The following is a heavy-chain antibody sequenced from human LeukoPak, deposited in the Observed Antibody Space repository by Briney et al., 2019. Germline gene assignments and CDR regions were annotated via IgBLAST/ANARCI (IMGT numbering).Heavy chain of an antibody. Sequence: SVKVSCKASGGTFSSYAISWVRQAPGQGLEWMGGIIPIFGTANYAQKFQGRVTITADESTSTAYMELSSLRSEDTAVYYCARVFYSSSGADYWGQGTLVTVSS. CDR3: ARVFYSSSGADY. D-gene: IGHD6-13*01. J-gene: IGHJ4*02. CDR1: GGTFSSYA. CDR2: IIPIFGTA. V-gene: IGHV1-69*13.